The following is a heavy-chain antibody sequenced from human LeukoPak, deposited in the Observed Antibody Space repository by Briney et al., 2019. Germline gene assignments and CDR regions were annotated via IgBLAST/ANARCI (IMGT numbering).Heavy chain of an antibody. D-gene: IGHD2-2*02. J-gene: IGHJ4*02. CDR3: ARSLYDRGYFDY. V-gene: IGHV3-11*04. Sequence: PGGSLRLSCAASGFTFSDYNMNWVRQAPGKGLEWVSYITNGGSTIHHADSVKGRFTISRDNAKNSLYLQMNSLRAEDTAVYYCARSLYDRGYFDYWGQGTLVTVSS. CDR2: ITNGGSTI. CDR1: GFTFSDYN.